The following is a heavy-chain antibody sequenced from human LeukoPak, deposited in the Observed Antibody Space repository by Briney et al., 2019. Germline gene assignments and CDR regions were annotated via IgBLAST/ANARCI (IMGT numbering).Heavy chain of an antibody. CDR2: INSDGSST. Sequence: GGSLRLSCAASGFTFSTSWMHWVRQAPGKGLVWVSRINSDGSSTSYADSVKGRFTISRDNAKNTLYLQMNSLRAEVTAVYYCSEDDNVDTSGFGRHWGQGTLVTVSS. CDR1: GFTFSTSW. V-gene: IGHV3-74*01. D-gene: IGHD6-19*01. CDR3: SEDDNVDTSGFGRH. J-gene: IGHJ4*02.